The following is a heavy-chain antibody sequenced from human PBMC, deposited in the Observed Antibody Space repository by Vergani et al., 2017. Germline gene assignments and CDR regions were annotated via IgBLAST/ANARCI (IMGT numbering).Heavy chain of an antibody. J-gene: IGHJ4*02. CDR3: ARESIQLWSSFDY. CDR1: GYSIGSGYY. D-gene: IGHD5-18*01. Sequence: QVRLEESGPGLVKPSETLSLTCSVSGYSIGSGYYWSWIRQPPGKGLEWIGYIYYSGSTNYNPSLKSRVTISVDTSKNQFSLKLSSVTAADTALYYCARESIQLWSSFDYWGQGTLVTVSS. CDR2: IYYSGST. V-gene: IGHV4-38-2*02.